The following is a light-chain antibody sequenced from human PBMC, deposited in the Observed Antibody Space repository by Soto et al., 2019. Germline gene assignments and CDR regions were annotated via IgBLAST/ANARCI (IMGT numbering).Light chain of an antibody. Sequence: QSALTQPASVSGSPGQSIAISCTGTSSDVGAFNYVSWYQQHPGKAPKFVIFDVSSRPSGVSDRFSGSKSGNTASLTISGLQTEDEADYYCASYTTSSTYVFGTGTKVTVL. CDR3: ASYTTSSTYV. J-gene: IGLJ1*01. V-gene: IGLV2-14*03. CDR1: SSDVGAFNY. CDR2: DVS.